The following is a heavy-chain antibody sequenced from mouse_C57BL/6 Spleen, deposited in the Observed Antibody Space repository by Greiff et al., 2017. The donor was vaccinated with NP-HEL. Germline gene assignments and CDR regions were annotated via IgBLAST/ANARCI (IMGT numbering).Heavy chain of an antibody. Sequence: QVQLQQPGAELVMPGASVKLSCKASGYTFTSYWMHWVKQRPGQGLEWIGEIDPSDSYTNYNQKFKGKSTLTVDKSSSTAYMQLSSLTSEDSAVYYCARSWNSYYGSSPYWYFDVWGTGTTVTVSS. CDR2: IDPSDSYT. CDR3: ARSWNSYYGSSPYWYFDV. CDR1: GYTFTSYW. D-gene: IGHD1-1*01. J-gene: IGHJ1*03. V-gene: IGHV1-69*01.